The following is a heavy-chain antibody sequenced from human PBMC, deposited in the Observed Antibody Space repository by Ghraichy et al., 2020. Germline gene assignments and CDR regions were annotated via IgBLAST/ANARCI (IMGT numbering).Heavy chain of an antibody. CDR2: IYPGDSDT. CDR3: ARLGGTGQNSPHGMDV. V-gene: IGHV5-51*01. J-gene: IGHJ6*02. CDR1: GYSFTNYW. D-gene: IGHD4-23*01. Sequence: GESLNISCKGSGYSFTNYWIGWVRQMPGKGLEWMGIIYPGDSDTRYSPSFQGQVAISADKSISTAYLQWSSLKASDTAMYYCARLGGTGQNSPHGMDVWGQGTTVTVSS.